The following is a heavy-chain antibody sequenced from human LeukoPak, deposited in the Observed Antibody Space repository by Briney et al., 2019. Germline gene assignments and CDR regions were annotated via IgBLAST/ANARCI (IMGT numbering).Heavy chain of an antibody. CDR1: GYSFTSNY. D-gene: IGHD3-22*01. CDR2: ISAYNGNT. J-gene: IGHJ3*02. CDR3: ASSTYYYDSSGYPDAFDI. Sequence: ASVKVSCKASGYSFTSNYIHWVRQAPGQGLEWMGWISAYNGNTNYAQKLQGRVTMTTDTSTSTAYMELRSLRSDDTAVYYCASSTYYYDSSGYPDAFDIWGQGTMVTVSS. V-gene: IGHV1-18*04.